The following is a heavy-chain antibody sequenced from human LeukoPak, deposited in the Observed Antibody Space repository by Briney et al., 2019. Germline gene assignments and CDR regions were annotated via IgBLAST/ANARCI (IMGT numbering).Heavy chain of an antibody. CDR2: ISGSGGST. V-gene: IGHV3-23*01. Sequence: GGSLRLSCAASGFTFSNYAMSWVRQAPGKGLEWVSAISGSGGSTYYADSVKGRFTISRDNSKNTLYLQMNSLRAEDTAVYYCAKASYYDFWSGLNGMDVWGQGTTVTVSS. CDR3: AKASYYDFWSGLNGMDV. J-gene: IGHJ6*02. CDR1: GFTFSNYA. D-gene: IGHD3-3*01.